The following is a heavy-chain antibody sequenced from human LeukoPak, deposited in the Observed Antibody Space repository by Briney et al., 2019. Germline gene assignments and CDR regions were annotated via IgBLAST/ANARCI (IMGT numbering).Heavy chain of an antibody. CDR2: ISSSSSYI. V-gene: IGHV3-21*01. D-gene: IGHD3-22*01. CDR3: ARVGNYYDSSGYYYIGYYFDY. J-gene: IGHJ4*02. CDR1: GFTFSSYG. Sequence: PGGSLRLSCAASGFTFSSYGMHWVRQAPGKGLEWVSSISSSSSYIYYADSVKGRFTISRDNAKNSLYLQMNSLRAEDTAVYYCARVGNYYDSSGYYYIGYYFDYWGQGTLVTVSS.